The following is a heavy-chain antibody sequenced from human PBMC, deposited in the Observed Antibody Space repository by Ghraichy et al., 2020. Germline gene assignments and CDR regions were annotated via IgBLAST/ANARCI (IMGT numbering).Heavy chain of an antibody. Sequence: GETLNISCVASGFTFNSYAMTWFRQAPGKGLEWVSAITGTGGNSYYADSVNGRVTTSRDNSRNTLYMEMHSVTSDDTAVYFCAKRGGSHYMNNYLDHWGRGTLVVVSS. V-gene: IGHV3-23*01. CDR2: ITGTGGNS. CDR1: GFTFNSYA. J-gene: IGHJ4*02. CDR3: AKRGGSHYMNNYLDH. D-gene: IGHD1-26*01.